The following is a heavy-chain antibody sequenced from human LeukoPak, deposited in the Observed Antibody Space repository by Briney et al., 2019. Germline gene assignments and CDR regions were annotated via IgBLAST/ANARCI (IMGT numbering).Heavy chain of an antibody. CDR1: GGSISSSNW. CDR3: ARSSYYSDSSGYSYYYYYHMDV. D-gene: IGHD3-22*01. J-gene: IGHJ6*03. Sequence: SGTLSLTCAVSGGSISSSNWWSWVRQPPGKGLEWIGEIYHSGSTNYNPSLKSRVTISVDKSKNQFSLKLSSVTAADTAVYYCARSSYYSDSSGYSYYYYYHMDVWGKGTTVTVSS. CDR2: IYHSGST. V-gene: IGHV4-4*02.